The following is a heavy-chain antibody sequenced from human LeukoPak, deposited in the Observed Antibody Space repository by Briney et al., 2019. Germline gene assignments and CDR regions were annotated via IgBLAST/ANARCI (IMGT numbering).Heavy chain of an antibody. CDR2: IRSKANSYAT. J-gene: IGHJ4*02. V-gene: IGHV3-73*01. CDR3: TRVDTAMVTY. D-gene: IGHD5-18*01. Sequence: PGGFLRLSCAASGFTFSGSAMHWVRQASGKGLEWVGRIRSKANSYATAYAASVKGRFTISRDDSKNTAYLQMNSLKTEDTAVYYCTRVDTAMVTYWGQGTLVTVSS. CDR1: GFTFSGSA.